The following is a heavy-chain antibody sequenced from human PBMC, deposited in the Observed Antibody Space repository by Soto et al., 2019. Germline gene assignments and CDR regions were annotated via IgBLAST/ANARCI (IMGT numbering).Heavy chain of an antibody. CDR3: ARDNRDTIFGVATPYYYYYMDV. CDR1: GFTFSDHY. Sequence: GGSLRLSCAASGFTFSDHYMDWVRQAPGKGLEWVGRTRNKANSYTTEYAASVKGRFTISRDDSKISLYLQMNSLKTEDTAVYYCARDNRDTIFGVATPYYYYYMDVWGKGTTVTVSS. CDR2: TRNKANSYTT. D-gene: IGHD3-3*01. V-gene: IGHV3-72*01. J-gene: IGHJ6*03.